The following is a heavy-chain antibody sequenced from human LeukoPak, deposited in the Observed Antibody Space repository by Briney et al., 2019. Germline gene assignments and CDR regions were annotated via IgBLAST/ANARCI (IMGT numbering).Heavy chain of an antibody. D-gene: IGHD1-26*01. V-gene: IGHV1-2*02. CDR3: ARVMWELLWDALTI. CDR2: INPNSGGT. J-gene: IGHJ3*02. CDR1: GDTFTGYY. Sequence: ASVKVSCKASGDTFTGYYMHWVRQAPGQGPEWMGWINPNSGGTNYAQKFQGRVTMTRDTSISTAYMELNRLRSDDTAVYYCARVMWELLWDALTIWGQGTMVTVSS.